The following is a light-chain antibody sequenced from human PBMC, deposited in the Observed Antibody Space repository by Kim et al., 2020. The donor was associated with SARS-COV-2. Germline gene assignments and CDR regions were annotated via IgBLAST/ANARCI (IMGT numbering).Light chain of an antibody. V-gene: IGKV1-27*01. Sequence: SIEDRATITCRLSQGINSYLNWYRQKPGKVPKVLIYSASNLQSGVPSRFSGSGSGTDFTLTISSLQPDDVATYYGQRTYNAPRGTFGGGTKVDIK. CDR3: QRTYNAPRGT. CDR2: SAS. J-gene: IGKJ4*01. CDR1: QGINSY.